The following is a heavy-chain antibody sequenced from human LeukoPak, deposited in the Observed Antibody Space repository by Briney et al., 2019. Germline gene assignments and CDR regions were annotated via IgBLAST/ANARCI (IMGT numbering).Heavy chain of an antibody. CDR2: ITGSGDGT. D-gene: IGHD3-16*01. CDR1: GFTFSTYG. J-gene: IGHJ4*02. CDR3: ARRITATTPFDY. V-gene: IGHV3-23*01. Sequence: GSLRLSCAASGFTFSTYGISWVRQAPGKGLEWVSAITGSGDGTKYADSVKGRFTISRDNSKNTVYLQMNSLRVEDTALYYCARRITATTPFDYWGQGTLVILSS.